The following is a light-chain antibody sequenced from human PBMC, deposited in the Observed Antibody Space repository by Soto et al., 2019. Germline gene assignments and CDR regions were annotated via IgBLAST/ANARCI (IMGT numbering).Light chain of an antibody. CDR2: SNN. CDR3: AAWDDSLSGAV. V-gene: IGLV1-44*01. Sequence: QSVLTQPPSASGTPGQRVTISCSGSSPNIGSNPVNWYQQLPGTAPKLLIYSNNQRPSGVPDRFSGSKSGSSASLAISGLQSEDEADYYCAAWDDSLSGAVFGGGTQLTVL. J-gene: IGLJ7*01. CDR1: SPNIGSNP.